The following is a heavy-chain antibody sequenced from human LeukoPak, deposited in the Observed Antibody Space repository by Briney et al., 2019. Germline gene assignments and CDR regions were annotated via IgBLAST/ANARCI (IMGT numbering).Heavy chain of an antibody. J-gene: IGHJ4*02. V-gene: IGHV1-46*01. CDR2: ISPSGGST. D-gene: IGHD4-17*01. CDR1: GYSFSSHY. CDR3: ARDQVTPGTTTFDY. Sequence: ASVKISCKASGYSFSSHYLHWVRQAPGQGPEWMGVISPSGGSTTYAQKFQGRITVTRDMSTNTVYIDLTSLRSEDTAVYSCARDQVTPGTTTFDYWGQGTLVTVSS.